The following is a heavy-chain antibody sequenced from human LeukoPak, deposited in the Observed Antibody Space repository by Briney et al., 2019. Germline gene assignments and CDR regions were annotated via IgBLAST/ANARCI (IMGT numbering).Heavy chain of an antibody. CDR2: IYYSGST. V-gene: IGHV4-59*08. CDR1: GGSISSYY. Sequence: SETLSLTCTVSGGSISSYYWSWIRQPPGKGLEWIGYIYYSGSTNYNPSLKSRVTISVDTSKNQFSLKLSSVTAADTAVYYCARSEYFGNWFDPWGQGTLVTVSS. J-gene: IGHJ5*02. CDR3: ARSEYFGNWFDP. D-gene: IGHD3-9*01.